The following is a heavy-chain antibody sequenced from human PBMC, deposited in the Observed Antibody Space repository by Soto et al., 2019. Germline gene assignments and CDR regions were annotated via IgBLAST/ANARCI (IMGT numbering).Heavy chain of an antibody. CDR2: NIPIFGTA. CDR3: ARAPILVGETTYETYFDY. V-gene: IGHV1-69*01. Sequence: QVQLVQSGAEEKKPGSSVKVSCKASGGTFSNFVISWVRQAPGQGLEWMGGNIPIFGTANYAQKFQGRVTIIADESTGTTYMELTRLRSENTAVYYCARAPILVGETTYETYFDYWGQGTLVTVSS. D-gene: IGHD2-21*01. CDR1: GGTFSNFV. J-gene: IGHJ4*02.